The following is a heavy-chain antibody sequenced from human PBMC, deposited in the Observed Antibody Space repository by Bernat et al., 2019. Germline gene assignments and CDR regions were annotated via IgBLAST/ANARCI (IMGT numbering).Heavy chain of an antibody. D-gene: IGHD1-26*01. V-gene: IGHV3-21*01. CDR2: ISSTSSHT. Sequence: EVQLVESGGGLVKPGGSLRLSCAASGFTFSGYSMNWVRQAPGKGLEWVSCISSTSSHTNYVDSVKGRFTISRDNAKSSLYLQMNSLRAEDTAVYYCARDHGGSYLFDYWGQGTLVTVSS. CDR3: ARDHGGSYLFDY. CDR1: GFTFSGYS. J-gene: IGHJ4*02.